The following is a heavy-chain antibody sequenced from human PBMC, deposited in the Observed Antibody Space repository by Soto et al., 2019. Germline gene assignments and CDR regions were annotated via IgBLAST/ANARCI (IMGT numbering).Heavy chain of an antibody. D-gene: IGHD3-3*01. CDR2: IYYSGST. CDR3: ARVHQEWLHYYYMDV. CDR1: GGSISSYY. Sequence: PSETLSLTCTVSGGSISSYYWSWIRQPPGKGLEWIGYIYYSGSTNYNPSLKSRVTISVDTSKNQFSLKLSSVAAADTAVYYCARVHQEWLHYYYMDVWGKGTTVTSP. V-gene: IGHV4-59*01. J-gene: IGHJ6*03.